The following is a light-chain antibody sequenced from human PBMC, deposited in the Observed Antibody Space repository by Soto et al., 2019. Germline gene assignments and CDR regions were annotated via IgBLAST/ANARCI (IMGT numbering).Light chain of an antibody. V-gene: IGLV2-14*01. CDR1: SGDVGGYNY. J-gene: IGLJ2*01. Sequence: QSALTQPASVSGSPGQSITISCTGTSGDVGGYNYVSWYQQHPGKAPKLIIYEVSNRPSGVSNRFSGSKSGNTASLTISGLQAEDEADYYCSSYTSTNTLVFGGGTKLTVL. CDR3: SSYTSTNTLV. CDR2: EVS.